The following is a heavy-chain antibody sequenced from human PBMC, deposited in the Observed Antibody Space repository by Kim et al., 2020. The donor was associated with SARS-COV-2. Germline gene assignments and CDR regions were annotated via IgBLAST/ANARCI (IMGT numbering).Heavy chain of an antibody. Sequence: ANYAQKFQGRVTITADESTSTAYMELSSLRSEDTAVYYCAGSSSSHPDVWGQGTTVTVSS. V-gene: IGHV1-69*01. J-gene: IGHJ6*02. CDR3: AGSSSSHPDV. CDR2: A. D-gene: IGHD6-6*01.